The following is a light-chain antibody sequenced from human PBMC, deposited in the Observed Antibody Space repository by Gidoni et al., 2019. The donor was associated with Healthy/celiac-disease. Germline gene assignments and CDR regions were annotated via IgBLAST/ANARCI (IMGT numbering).Light chain of an antibody. CDR3: MQALQTPRT. CDR2: LGS. Sequence: DIVMTQSPLSLSVTPGETPAISCKSSQSLLNSNGYNYLDWYLQKPGQSPQLLIYLGSNRASGVPDRVSGSGSGTDFSLKISRVQAEDVGFYYCMQALQTPRTFGGGTKVEIK. CDR1: QSLLNSNGYNY. V-gene: IGKV2-28*01. J-gene: IGKJ4*01.